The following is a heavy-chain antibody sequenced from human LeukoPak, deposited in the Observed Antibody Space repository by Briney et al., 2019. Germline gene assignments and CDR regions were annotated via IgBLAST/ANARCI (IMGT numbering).Heavy chain of an antibody. V-gene: IGHV3-30*18. D-gene: IGHD3-9*01. CDR1: GFTFSSYG. Sequence: GGSLRLSCAASGFTFSSYGMHWVRQAPGKGLEWVAVISYDGSNKYYADSVKGRFTISRDNSKNTLYLQMNSLRAEDTAVYYCAKDTRLRYSFQEFDYWGQGTLVTVSS. CDR3: AKDTRLRYSFQEFDY. CDR2: ISYDGSNK. J-gene: IGHJ4*02.